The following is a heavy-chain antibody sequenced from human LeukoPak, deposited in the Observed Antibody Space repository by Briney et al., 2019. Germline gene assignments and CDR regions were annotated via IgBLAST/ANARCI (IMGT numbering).Heavy chain of an antibody. V-gene: IGHV3-9*03. CDR3: AKEVAGSWFDP. CDR2: ISWNSGSI. Sequence: GGSLRLSCVTSGFTFYDYAMHWVRHAPGKGLEWVSGISWNSGSIVYADSVKGRFTISRDNAKNSLYVQMNSLRAEDMALYYCAKEVAGSWFDPWGQGSLVTVSS. J-gene: IGHJ5*02. CDR1: GFTFYDYA. D-gene: IGHD6-19*01.